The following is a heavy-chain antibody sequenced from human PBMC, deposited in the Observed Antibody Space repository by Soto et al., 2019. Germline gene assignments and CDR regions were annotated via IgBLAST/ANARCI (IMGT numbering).Heavy chain of an antibody. Sequence: ASVKVSCKASGYTFSNHGITWVRQAPGQGLEWMGWIGAYNGNTHYTQSLQGRVTMTTDTSTSTAYMELRGLGSDDTAVYYCARVRQLVGYLYYYMDVWGKGTTVTVSS. CDR3: ARVRQLVGYLYYYMDV. CDR2: IGAYNGNT. J-gene: IGHJ6*03. D-gene: IGHD6-6*01. V-gene: IGHV1-18*01. CDR1: GYTFSNHG.